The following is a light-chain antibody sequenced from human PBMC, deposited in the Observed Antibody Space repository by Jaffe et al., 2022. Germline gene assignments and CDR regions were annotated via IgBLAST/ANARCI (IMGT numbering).Light chain of an antibody. J-gene: IGLJ2*01. CDR1: KLGNNY. Sequence: SYELTQPPSVSVSPRQTATITCSGDKLGNNYASWYQQRPGQSPVLVIYQDTKRPSGIPERFSGSSSGNTATLTISGTQAMDEADYYCQAWDSSTSHVVFGGGTKLTVL. CDR3: QAWDSSTSHVV. V-gene: IGLV3-1*01. CDR2: QDT.